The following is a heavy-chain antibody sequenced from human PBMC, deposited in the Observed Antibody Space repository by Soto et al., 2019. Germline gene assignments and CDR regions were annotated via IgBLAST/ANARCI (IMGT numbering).Heavy chain of an antibody. CDR2: ISPYTDDP. CDR3: ARVIPGAEAWFHP. J-gene: IGHJ5*02. CDR1: GNTFTNFG. Sequence: QGQLVQSGVEVKKPGASVKVACSASGNTFTNFGVTWVRQAPGLGLEWMGWISPYTDDPSYAQKFQGRVTMTIDTSTSAAYLDLRSLTSDDTAVYYCARVIPGAEAWFHPWGQGTLVTVSS. D-gene: IGHD2-2*01. V-gene: IGHV1-18*01.